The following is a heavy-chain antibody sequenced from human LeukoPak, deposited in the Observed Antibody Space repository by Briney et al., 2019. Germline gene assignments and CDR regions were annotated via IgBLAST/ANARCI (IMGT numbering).Heavy chain of an antibody. Sequence: SETLSLTCTVSGGSISSYYWSWIRQPPGKGLEWIGYIYYSGSTNYNPSLKSRVTISLDTSKNRFSLRLTSVTAADTAVYYCVKVGGTGHFDYWGQGALVTVSS. J-gene: IGHJ4*02. V-gene: IGHV4-59*01. CDR2: IYYSGST. D-gene: IGHD7-27*01. CDR1: GGSISSYY. CDR3: VKVGGTGHFDY.